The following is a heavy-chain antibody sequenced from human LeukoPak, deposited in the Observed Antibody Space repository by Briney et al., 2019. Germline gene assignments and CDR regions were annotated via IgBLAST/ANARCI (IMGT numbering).Heavy chain of an antibody. V-gene: IGHV5-51*01. CDR2: IYPGDSDT. J-gene: IGHJ2*01. D-gene: IGHD2-15*01. CDR3: ARRGYCSGGSCSWYFDL. Sequence: GESPRISCKGSGYSFTRHWIGWVRQMPGKGLEWMGIIYPGDSDTRYSPSFQGQVTISADKSISTAYLQWSSLKASDTAMYYCARRGYCSGGSCSWYFDLWGRGTLVTVSS. CDR1: GYSFTRHW.